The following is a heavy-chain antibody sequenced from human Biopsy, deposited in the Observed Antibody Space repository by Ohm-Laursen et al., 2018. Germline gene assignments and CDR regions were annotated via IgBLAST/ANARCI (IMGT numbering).Heavy chain of an antibody. D-gene: IGHD4-23*01. J-gene: IGHJ4*02. CDR3: ATDDYSGDSAC. CDR2: ISSSSESI. V-gene: IGHV3-48*01. CDR1: GFTFSNFN. Sequence: SLRLSCTASGFTFSNFNMNWFRQAPGEGLEWVSYISSSSESIYYADSVRGRFTVSRDNAQNSMYLQMNSLRADDTAVYYCATDDYSGDSACWGQGTRVTVSS.